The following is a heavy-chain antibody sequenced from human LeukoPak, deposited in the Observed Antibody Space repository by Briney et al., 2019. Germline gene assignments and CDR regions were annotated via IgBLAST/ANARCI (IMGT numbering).Heavy chain of an antibody. CDR1: GFTLSSYA. D-gene: IGHD3-10*01. CDR2: ISGSGGST. Sequence: PGGSLRLSCAASGFTLSSYAMSWVRQAPGKGLEWVSAISGSGGSTYYADSVKGRFTISRDNSKNTLYLQMNSLRAEDTAVYYCARDKFPGDLKTFDYWGQGTLVTVSS. V-gene: IGHV3-23*01. J-gene: IGHJ4*02. CDR3: ARDKFPGDLKTFDY.